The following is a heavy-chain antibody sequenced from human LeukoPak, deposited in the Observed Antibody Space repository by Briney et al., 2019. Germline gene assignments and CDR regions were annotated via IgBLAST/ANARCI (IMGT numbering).Heavy chain of an antibody. V-gene: IGHV4-61*02. CDR1: GGSISSGSYY. CDR2: IYTSGST. D-gene: IGHD3-10*01. J-gene: IGHJ5*02. CDR3: ARGRGEGRGISIVRGVRAPSYNWFDP. Sequence: PSQTLSLTCTVSGGSISSGSYYWSWIRQPAGKGLEWIGRIYTSGSTNYNPSLKSRVTISVDTSKNQFSLKLSSVTAADTAVYYCARGRGEGRGISIVRGVRAPSYNWFDPWGHGTLVTVSS.